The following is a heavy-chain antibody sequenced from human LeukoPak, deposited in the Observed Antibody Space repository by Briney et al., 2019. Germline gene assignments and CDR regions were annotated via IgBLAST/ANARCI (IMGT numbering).Heavy chain of an antibody. J-gene: IGHJ4*02. V-gene: IGHV4-31*03. D-gene: IGHD2-15*01. CDR3: ASMDSGDVNY. CDR2: IYYSGST. Sequence: PSETLSLTCTVSGGSIGSGGYYWSWIRQHPGKGLEWIGYIYYSGSTYYNPSLKSRVTISVDTSKNQFSLKLSSVTAADTAVYYCASMDSGDVNYWGQGTLVTVSS. CDR1: GGSIGSGGYY.